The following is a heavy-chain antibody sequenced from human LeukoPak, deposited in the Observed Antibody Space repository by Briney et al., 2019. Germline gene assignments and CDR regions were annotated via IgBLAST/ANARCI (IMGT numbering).Heavy chain of an antibody. J-gene: IGHJ5*02. CDR1: GGSFSGYY. CDR2: INHSGST. D-gene: IGHD6-13*01. V-gene: IGHV4-34*01. Sequence: SETLSLTCAVYGGSFSGYYWSWIRQPPGKGLERIGEINHSGSTNYNPSLKSRVTISVDTSKNQFSLKLSSVTAADTAVYYCASRTAAPGDNWCDPWAQGTLVTVSS. CDR3: ASRTAAPGDNWCDP.